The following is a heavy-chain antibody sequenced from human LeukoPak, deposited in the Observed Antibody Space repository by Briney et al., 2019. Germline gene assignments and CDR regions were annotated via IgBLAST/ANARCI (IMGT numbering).Heavy chain of an antibody. J-gene: IGHJ3*01. CDR3: ARGRRSSGRHDAFDV. V-gene: IGHV4-59*01. Sequence: SETLSLTCTVSGGSISTYYWSWIRQPPGKGLEWIGYIDYSGSTNYNPSLKSRVTISLDTSKNQFSVKLSPLTTADTAVYYCARGRRSSGRHDAFDVWGQGTMVTVSS. CDR2: IDYSGST. CDR1: GGSISTYY. D-gene: IGHD1-26*01.